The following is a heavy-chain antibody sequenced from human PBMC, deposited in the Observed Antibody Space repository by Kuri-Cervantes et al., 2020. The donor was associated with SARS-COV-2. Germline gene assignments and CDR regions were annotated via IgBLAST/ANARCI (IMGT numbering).Heavy chain of an antibody. D-gene: IGHD3-10*01. CDR2: INPIFGTA. Sequence: SVKVSCKASGGTFSSYAISWVRQAPGQGLEWMGGINPIFGTANYAQKFQGRVTITADESTSTAYMELSSLRSEDTAVYYCATPYGSVVYYGIPYYYAMDVWGQGPTVTVSS. CDR1: GGTFSSYA. V-gene: IGHV1-69*13. J-gene: IGHJ6*02. CDR3: ATPYGSVVYYGIPYYYAMDV.